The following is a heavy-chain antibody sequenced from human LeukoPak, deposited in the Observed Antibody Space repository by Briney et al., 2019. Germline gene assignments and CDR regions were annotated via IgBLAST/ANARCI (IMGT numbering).Heavy chain of an antibody. CDR2: ISGSGGST. D-gene: IGHD4-17*01. J-gene: IGHJ4*02. CDR3: AKEPVGGDYLAQENFDY. Sequence: GGSLRLSCAASGFTFSSYVMSWVRQAPGKGLEWVSAISGSGGSTYYADSVKGRFTISRDNSKNTLYLQMNSLRAEDTAVYYCAKEPVGGDYLAQENFDYWGQGTLVTVSS. V-gene: IGHV3-23*01. CDR1: GFTFSSYV.